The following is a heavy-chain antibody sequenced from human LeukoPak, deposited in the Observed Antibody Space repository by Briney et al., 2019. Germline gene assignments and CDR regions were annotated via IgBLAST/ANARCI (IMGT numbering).Heavy chain of an antibody. Sequence: SETLSLTCTVSGYSITSGYYWGWIRQPPGKGLEWIGRISSSGSTNYNPSLKSRVTISVDTSKNQFSLKLSSVTAADTAVYFCARGPYSYDSSGAFDIWGQGTMVTVSS. J-gene: IGHJ3*02. CDR3: ARGPYSYDSSGAFDI. CDR1: GYSITSGYY. D-gene: IGHD3-22*01. CDR2: ISSSGST. V-gene: IGHV4-38-2*02.